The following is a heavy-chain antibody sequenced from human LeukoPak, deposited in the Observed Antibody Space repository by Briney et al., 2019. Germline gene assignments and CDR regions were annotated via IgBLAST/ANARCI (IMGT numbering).Heavy chain of an antibody. Sequence: GGSLRLSCTASGFTFSSYSMNWVRQAPGKGLEWVSSISSSSSYIYYADSVKGRFTISRDNAKNSLYLQMNSLRAEDTAVYYCARDVYYDFWSGVDYWGQGTLVTVSS. CDR2: ISSSSSYI. V-gene: IGHV3-21*01. CDR3: ARDVYYDFWSGVDY. J-gene: IGHJ4*02. CDR1: GFTFSSYS. D-gene: IGHD3-3*01.